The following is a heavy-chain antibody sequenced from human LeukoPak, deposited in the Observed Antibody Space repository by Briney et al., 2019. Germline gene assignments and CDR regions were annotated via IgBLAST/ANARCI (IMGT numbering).Heavy chain of an antibody. J-gene: IGHJ4*02. CDR2: IYRSGST. D-gene: IGHD3-22*01. CDR1: GGSISSSNW. Sequence: SGTLSLTCAVSGGSISSSNWWTWVRQPPGKGLEWIGEIYRSGSTYYNPSLKSRVTISVDTSKNQFSLKLSSVTAADTAVYYCARDWSQYYDSSGYYRYPILFDYWGQGTLVTVSS. V-gene: IGHV4-4*02. CDR3: ARDWSQYYDSSGYYRYPILFDY.